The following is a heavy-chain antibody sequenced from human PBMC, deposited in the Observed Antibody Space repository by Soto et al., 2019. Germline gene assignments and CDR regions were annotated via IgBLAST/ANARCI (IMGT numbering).Heavy chain of an antibody. CDR3: AKLGYYDILTGYYFGAFDI. V-gene: IGHV3-23*01. J-gene: IGHJ3*02. D-gene: IGHD3-9*01. Sequence: GGSLRLSCAASGFTFSSYAMSWVRQAPGKGLEWVSAISGSGGSTYYADSVKGRFTISRDNSKNTLYLQMNSLRAEDTAVYYCAKLGYYDILTGYYFGAFDIWGQGTMVTVSS. CDR2: ISGSGGST. CDR1: GFTFSSYA.